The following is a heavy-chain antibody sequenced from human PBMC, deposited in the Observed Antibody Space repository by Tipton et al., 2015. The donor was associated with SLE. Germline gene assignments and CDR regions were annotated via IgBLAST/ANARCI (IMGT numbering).Heavy chain of an antibody. D-gene: IGHD1-26*01. J-gene: IGHJ3*02. CDR2: IYYSGST. V-gene: IGHV4-59*01. Sequence: TLSLTCTVSGGSISSYYWSWIRQPPGKGLGWIGYIYYSGSTNYNPSLKSRVTISVDTSKNQFSLKLSSVTAADTAVYYCSRERDYSGSRDAFDIWGQGTMVTDSS. CDR1: GGSISSYY. CDR3: SRERDYSGSRDAFDI.